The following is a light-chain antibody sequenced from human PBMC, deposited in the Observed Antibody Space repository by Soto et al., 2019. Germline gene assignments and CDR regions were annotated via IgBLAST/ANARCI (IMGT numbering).Light chain of an antibody. J-gene: IGKJ1*01. V-gene: IGKV3-20*01. CDR3: HQYGTSSWS. CDR2: DAS. CDR1: QSVSSRH. Sequence: EIVLTQSPGALSLSPGERVTLSCRASQSVSSRHLAWYQQKPGQAPRLLIYDASNRATGIPDRISGSGSGTGFTLTISRLEPEDVGVYYCHQYGTSSWSFGQGTKVEIK.